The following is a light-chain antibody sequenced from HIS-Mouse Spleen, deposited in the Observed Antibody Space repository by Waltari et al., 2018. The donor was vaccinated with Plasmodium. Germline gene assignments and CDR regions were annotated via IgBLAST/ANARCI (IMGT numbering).Light chain of an antibody. CDR2: AVS. J-gene: IGLJ1*01. Sequence: QSALTQPRSVSGSPGQSVTISCTGTSSDVGGYNYVSWYQQHPGKAPKLMIYAVSKRPSGAPDRFSGSKSGNTASLTISGLQAEDEADYYCCSYAGSYTYVFGTGTKVTVL. V-gene: IGLV2-11*01. CDR3: CSYAGSYTYV. CDR1: SSDVGGYNY.